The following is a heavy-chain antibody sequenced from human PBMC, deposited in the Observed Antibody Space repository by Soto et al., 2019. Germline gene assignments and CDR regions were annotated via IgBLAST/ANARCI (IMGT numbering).Heavy chain of an antibody. CDR3: AKVQRHCSGGSCYSSPYYYGMDV. Sequence: PGGSLRLSCAASGFTFSSYAMSWVRQAPGKGLEWVSAISGSGGSTYYADSVKGRFTISRDNSKNTLYLQMNSLRAEDTAVYYCAKVQRHCSGGSCYSSPYYYGMDVWGQGTTVTVSS. D-gene: IGHD2-15*01. J-gene: IGHJ6*02. CDR2: ISGSGGST. V-gene: IGHV3-23*01. CDR1: GFTFSSYA.